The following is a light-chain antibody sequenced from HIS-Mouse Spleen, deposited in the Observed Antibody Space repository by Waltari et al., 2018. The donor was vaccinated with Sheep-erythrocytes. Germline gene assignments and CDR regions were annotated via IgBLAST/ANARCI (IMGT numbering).Light chain of an antibody. CDR3: CSYAGSSTPWV. CDR2: EGS. V-gene: IGLV2-23*01. CDR1: ISDVGSYNL. Sequence: QSALTQPASVSGSPGQSITISCPGTISDVGSYNLVSWYQQHPGKAPKLMIYEGSKRPSGVSNRFSGSKSGNTASLTISGLQAEDEADYYCCSYAGSSTPWVFGGGTKLTVL. J-gene: IGLJ3*02.